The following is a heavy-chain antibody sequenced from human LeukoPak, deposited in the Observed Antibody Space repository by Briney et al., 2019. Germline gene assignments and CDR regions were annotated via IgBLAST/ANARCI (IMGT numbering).Heavy chain of an antibody. CDR1: GFTFSSYW. CDR3: ARDDCSSISCYHNWFDP. Sequence: GGSLRLSCAASGFTFSSYWMSRVRQAPGKGLEWVANIKQDGSEKYYVDSVKGRFTISRDNAKNSLYLQMNSLRAEDTAVYYCARDDCSSISCYHNWFDPWGQGTLVTVSS. J-gene: IGHJ5*02. D-gene: IGHD2-2*01. CDR2: IKQDGSEK. V-gene: IGHV3-7*01.